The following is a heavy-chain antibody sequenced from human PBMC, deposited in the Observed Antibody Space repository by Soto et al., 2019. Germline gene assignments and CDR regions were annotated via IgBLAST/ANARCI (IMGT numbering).Heavy chain of an antibody. Sequence: PGGSLRLSCAASGFTFSDYYMSWIRQAPGKGLEWVSYIISSGSTIYYADSVKGRFTISRDNAKNSLYLQVNSLRAEDTAVYYCARDPVRIFPKTADPVDYWGQGTLVTVSS. CDR1: GFTFSDYY. CDR2: IISSGSTI. V-gene: IGHV3-11*01. CDR3: ARDPVRIFPKTADPVDY. J-gene: IGHJ4*02. D-gene: IGHD3-3*02.